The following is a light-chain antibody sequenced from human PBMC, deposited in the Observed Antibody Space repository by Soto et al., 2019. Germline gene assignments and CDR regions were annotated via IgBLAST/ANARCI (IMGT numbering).Light chain of an antibody. J-gene: IGLJ1*01. V-gene: IGLV1-40*01. CDR2: GNS. CDR3: QSYDSSLSGYV. Sequence: QSVLTQPPSVSGAPGQRVTLSCTGSSSTIGGGYDVHWYQQLPGTAPKLLIYGNSNRPSGVPDRFSGSKSGTSASLAITGLQAEDEADYYCQSYDSSLSGYVFGTGTKVTVL. CDR1: SSTIGGGYD.